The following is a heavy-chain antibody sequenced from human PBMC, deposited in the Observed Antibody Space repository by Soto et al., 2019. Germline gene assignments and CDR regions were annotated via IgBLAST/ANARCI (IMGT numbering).Heavy chain of an antibody. Sequence: ASVKVSCKVSGYTLTELSMHWVRQAPGKGLEWMGGFDPEDGETIYAQKFQGRVTMTEDTSTDTAYMELSSLRSEDTAVYYCATFAYCSGGSGYETPPRTDAFEIWGQGTMVT. J-gene: IGHJ3*02. CDR3: ATFAYCSGGSGYETPPRTDAFEI. CDR2: FDPEDGET. D-gene: IGHD2-15*01. V-gene: IGHV1-24*01. CDR1: GYTLTELS.